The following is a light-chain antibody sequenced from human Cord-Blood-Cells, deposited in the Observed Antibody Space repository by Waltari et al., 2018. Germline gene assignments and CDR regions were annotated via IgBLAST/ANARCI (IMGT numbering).Light chain of an antibody. CDR1: STDAGGSDY. CDR3: SSYTSSSTWV. CDR2: DVS. J-gene: IGLJ3*02. Sequence: QSALTQPASVSGSPGQSLTISCPGTSTDAGGSDYVSWYQQHPGKAPKLMIYDVSNRPSGVSNRFSGSKSGNTASLTISGLQAEDEADYYCSSYTSSSTWVFGGGTKLTVL. V-gene: IGLV2-14*01.